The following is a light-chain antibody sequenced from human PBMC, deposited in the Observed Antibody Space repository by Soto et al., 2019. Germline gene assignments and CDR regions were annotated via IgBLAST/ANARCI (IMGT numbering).Light chain of an antibody. CDR2: DAS. CDR1: QSISRG. CDR3: QQYNNYSWT. V-gene: IGKV1-5*01. J-gene: IGKJ1*01. Sequence: DIQMTQSPSTLSASVGDRVIITCRASQSISRGLAWYQQRPGRAPKLLIYDASTLSSGVPSRFSGSGSGTEFTLTISSLQSDDFASYYCQQYNNYSWTFGRGTKVEIK.